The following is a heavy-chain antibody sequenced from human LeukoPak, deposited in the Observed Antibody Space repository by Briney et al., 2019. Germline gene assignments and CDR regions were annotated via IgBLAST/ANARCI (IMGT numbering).Heavy chain of an antibody. CDR2: IIPIFGTA. D-gene: IGHD3-10*01. CDR3: ARGSSNMVRGVIIRSHYYYYMDV. Sequence: GSSVKVSCKASGGTFSSYAISWVRQAPGQGLGWMGGIIPIFGTANYAQKFQGRVTITTDESTSTAYMELSSLRSEDTAVYYCARGSSNMVRGVIIRSHYYYYMDVWGKGTTVTVSS. CDR1: GGTFSSYA. J-gene: IGHJ6*03. V-gene: IGHV1-69*05.